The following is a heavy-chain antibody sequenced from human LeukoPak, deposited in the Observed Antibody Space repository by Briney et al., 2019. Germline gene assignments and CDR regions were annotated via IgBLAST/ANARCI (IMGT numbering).Heavy chain of an antibody. CDR3: AALWFGASMDV. CDR2: INPNSGGT. J-gene: IGHJ6*03. V-gene: IGHV1-2*06. CDR1: GYTFTGYY. D-gene: IGHD3-10*01. Sequence: ASVKVSCKASGYTFTGYYMHWVRQAPGQGLEWMGRINPNSGGTNYAQEFRGRVTMTRDTSISTAYMELSRLRSDDTAVYYCAALWFGASMDVWGKGTTVTVSS.